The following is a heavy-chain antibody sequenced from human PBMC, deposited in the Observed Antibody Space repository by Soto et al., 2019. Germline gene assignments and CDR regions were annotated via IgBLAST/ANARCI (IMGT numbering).Heavy chain of an antibody. Sequence: SSVKVSCKASGGTFSRRPIRWLRQAAGQGLEWMGGIIPIFGTANYAQKFQGRVTITADKSTSTAYMELRSLITEDTAVDYCARGGDGYNSYYFDYWGQGTLVTVSS. D-gene: IGHD5-12*01. CDR1: GGTFSRRP. CDR2: IIPIFGTA. V-gene: IGHV1-69*06. J-gene: IGHJ4*02. CDR3: ARGGDGYNSYYFDY.